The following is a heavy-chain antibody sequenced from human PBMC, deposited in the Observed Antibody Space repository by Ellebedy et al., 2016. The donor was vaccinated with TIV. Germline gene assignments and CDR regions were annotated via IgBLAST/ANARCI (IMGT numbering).Heavy chain of an antibody. J-gene: IGHJ6*02. CDR2: IYYSGST. CDR1: GGSISSGDYY. Sequence: MPSETLSLTCTVSGGSISSGDYYWSWIRQPPGKGLEWIGYIYYSGSTNYNPSLKSRVTISVDTSKNQFSLKLTSVTAADTAVYYCAVVTPWHYYYGLDVWGQGTTVTVSS. CDR3: AVVTPWHYYYGLDV. V-gene: IGHV4-61*08. D-gene: IGHD4-23*01.